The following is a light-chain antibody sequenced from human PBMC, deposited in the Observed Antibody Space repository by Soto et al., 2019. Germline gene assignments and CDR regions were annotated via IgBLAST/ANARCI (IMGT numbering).Light chain of an antibody. J-gene: IGKJ4*01. CDR2: GAS. CDR1: QTINSN. V-gene: IGKV3-15*01. Sequence: EIVMTQSPATLSVSPGERATLSCRASQTINSNLAWYQQKPGQAPRLLMYGASTRATGIPARFSGSGSGTEFTLTISSLQSEDFAVYYCQQYNKWPSLTFGGGTKVEI. CDR3: QQYNKWPSLT.